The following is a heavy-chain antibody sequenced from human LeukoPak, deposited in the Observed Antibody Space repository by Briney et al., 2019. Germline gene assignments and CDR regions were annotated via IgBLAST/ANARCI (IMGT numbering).Heavy chain of an antibody. Sequence: ASAKVSCKASGYTFTSFGISWVRQAPGQGLEWMGWISAYNGNTNYAQKLQGRVTMTTDTSTSTAYMELRSLRSDDTAVYYCARDTLADIVATIPFDYWGQGTLVTVSS. CDR1: GYTFTSFG. D-gene: IGHD5-12*01. CDR3: ARDTLADIVATIPFDY. V-gene: IGHV1-18*01. J-gene: IGHJ4*02. CDR2: ISAYNGNT.